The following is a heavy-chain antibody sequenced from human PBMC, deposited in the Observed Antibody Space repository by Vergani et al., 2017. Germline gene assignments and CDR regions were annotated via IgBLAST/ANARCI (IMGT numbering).Heavy chain of an antibody. CDR1: GGSISSHY. Sequence: QVQLQQWGPGLVKPSETLSLTCTVSGGSISSHYWSWIRQPPGKGLEWIGYIYYSGSTNYNPSLKSRVTISVDTSKNQFSLKLSSVTAADTAVYYCARGSRTAARPVRRDYYYYMDVWGKGTTVTVSS. CDR2: IYYSGST. J-gene: IGHJ6*03. V-gene: IGHV4-59*11. D-gene: IGHD6-6*01. CDR3: ARGSRTAARPVRRDYYYYMDV.